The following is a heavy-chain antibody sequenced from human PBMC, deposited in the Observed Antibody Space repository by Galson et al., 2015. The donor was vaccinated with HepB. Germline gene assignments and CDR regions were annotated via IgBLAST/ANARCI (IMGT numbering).Heavy chain of an antibody. CDR1: GFSLSTSGVG. D-gene: IGHD2-21*01. CDR2: IYWDDDH. CDR3: ARTGMMHSFDI. Sequence: PALVKPTQTLTLTCTFSGFSLSTSGVGVGWIRQPPGRALEWLALIYWDDDHLYNPSLKSMLTITKDTSKNQVVLTMTNMDPVDTATYYCARTGMMHSFDIWGQGTMVTVSS. J-gene: IGHJ3*02. V-gene: IGHV2-5*02.